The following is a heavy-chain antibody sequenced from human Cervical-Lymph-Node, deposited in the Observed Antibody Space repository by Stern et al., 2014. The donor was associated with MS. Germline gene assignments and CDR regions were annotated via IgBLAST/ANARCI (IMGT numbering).Heavy chain of an antibody. Sequence: VHLVESGGGVGQPGRSLRLSCAASGFTFSRYAMHWVRQAPGKGLEWMATTSLDGSDKHYADSVKGRFTISRDNYKNVLFLQMNSLRADDTAVYYCARDIGPEGATFNYWGQGTLVSVSS. J-gene: IGHJ4*02. CDR2: TSLDGSDK. D-gene: IGHD1-26*01. V-gene: IGHV3-30*01. CDR3: ARDIGPEGATFNY. CDR1: GFTFSRYA.